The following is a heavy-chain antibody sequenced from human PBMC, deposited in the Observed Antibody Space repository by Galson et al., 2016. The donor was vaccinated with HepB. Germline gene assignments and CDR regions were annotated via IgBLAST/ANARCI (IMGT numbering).Heavy chain of an antibody. CDR2: IHIGGST. Sequence: SLRLSCAASGFSVSSNYMSWVRQTPGKGLEWVSVIHIGGSTYYGDSVKGRVTISRDNSENTVYLQMNGLRAEDTAVYFCVRDTWKWGYNYASDASDIWGRGTMVTVSS. D-gene: IGHD5-18*01. V-gene: IGHV3-53*01. CDR1: GFSVSSNY. CDR3: VRDTWKWGYNYASDASDI. J-gene: IGHJ3*02.